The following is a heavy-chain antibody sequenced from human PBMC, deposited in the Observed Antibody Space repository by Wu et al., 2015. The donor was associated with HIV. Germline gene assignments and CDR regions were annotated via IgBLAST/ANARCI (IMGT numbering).Heavy chain of an antibody. Sequence: QVQLVQSGAEVKKPGSSVKVSCKASGGTFSSYAISWVRQAPGQGLEWMGGIIPIFGTANYAQKFQGRVTITADESTSTAYMELSSLRSEDTAVYYCATGYCSSTSCYTDYYYYYMDSWGQRDHG. J-gene: IGHJ6*03. CDR1: GGTFSSYA. D-gene: IGHD2-2*02. V-gene: IGHV1-69*12. CDR3: ATGYCSSTSCYTDYYYYYMDS. CDR2: IIPIFGTA.